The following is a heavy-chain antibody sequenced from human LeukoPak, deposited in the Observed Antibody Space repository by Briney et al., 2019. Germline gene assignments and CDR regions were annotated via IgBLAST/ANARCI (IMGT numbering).Heavy chain of an antibody. Sequence: SETLSLTCTVSGGSISSNSYYWGWIRQPPGKGLEWIGSIYYSGSTYYNPSLKSRVTISVDTSKNQFSLKLSSVTAADTAVYYCAGLGGSWYYYYYGMDVWGQGTTVTVSS. CDR1: GGSISSNSYY. J-gene: IGHJ6*02. CDR2: IYYSGST. D-gene: IGHD3-16*01. CDR3: AGLGGSWYYYYYGMDV. V-gene: IGHV4-39*01.